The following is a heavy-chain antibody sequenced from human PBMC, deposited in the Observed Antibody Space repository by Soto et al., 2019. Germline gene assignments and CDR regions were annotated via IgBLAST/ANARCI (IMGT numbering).Heavy chain of an antibody. Sequence: SGPTLVKPTQTLTLTCTFSGFSLSTSGVGVGWIRQPPGKALEWLALICWDDDKHHSPSLKSRLTITKDTSNNQVVLTMTNMDPVDTATYYCAHARGWNYRAWYFDLWGRGTLVTVSS. CDR1: GFSLSTSGVG. CDR3: AHARGWNYRAWYFDL. V-gene: IGHV2-5*02. J-gene: IGHJ2*01. D-gene: IGHD1-7*01. CDR2: ICWDDDK.